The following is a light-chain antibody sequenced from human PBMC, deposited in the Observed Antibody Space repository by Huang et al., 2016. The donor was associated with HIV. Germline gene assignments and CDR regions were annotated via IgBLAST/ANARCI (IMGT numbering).Light chain of an antibody. V-gene: IGKV3-20*01. CDR3: QQTGRSPWT. CDR2: RAS. J-gene: IGKJ1*01. CDR1: QSVSRNY. Sequence: TELTQSPGTLSLSPGERATLSCRASQSVSRNYVAWFQQKPGQAPRLLIYRASRRATGIPDKFSGSGSGTDFTLTIDRLEPEDLSFYYCQQTGRSPWTFGQGTKVEI.